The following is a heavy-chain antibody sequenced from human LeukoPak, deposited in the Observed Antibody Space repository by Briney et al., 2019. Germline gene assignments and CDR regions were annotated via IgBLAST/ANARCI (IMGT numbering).Heavy chain of an antibody. D-gene: IGHD3-9*01. CDR1: GITFSAYW. CDR2: IKQDGSEK. V-gene: IGHV3-7*04. J-gene: IGHJ5*02. Sequence: GVLRLSCATSGITFSAYWMTWVRQAPGKGLEWVANIKQDGSEKNYVDSVKGRFTISRDNARNSVYLQMNSLRVDDTAVYYCARDLQHSSFAWSLSGSTCGQGALVSASS. CDR3: ARDLQHSSFAWSLSGST.